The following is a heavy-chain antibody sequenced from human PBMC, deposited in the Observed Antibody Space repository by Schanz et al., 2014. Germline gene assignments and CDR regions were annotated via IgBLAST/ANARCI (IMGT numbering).Heavy chain of an antibody. CDR1: GYTFTSYY. CDR2: VNPGGGST. J-gene: IGHJ4*02. Sequence: QVQLVQSGAEVKKPGASVKVSCKASGYTFTSYYMHWVRQAPGQGLEWMGIVNPGGGSTSVAQRFQTRVTLTRDTSTGTAYLGLTRLRFEDTAVYYCARGSLAGYVALLMAANDYWGQGTLLTVSS. CDR3: ARGSLAGYVALLMAANDY. D-gene: IGHD2-15*01. V-gene: IGHV1-46*01.